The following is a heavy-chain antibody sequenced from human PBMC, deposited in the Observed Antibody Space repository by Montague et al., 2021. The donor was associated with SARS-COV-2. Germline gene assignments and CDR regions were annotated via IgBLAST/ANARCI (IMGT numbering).Heavy chain of an antibody. V-gene: IGHV4-4*07. D-gene: IGHD3-10*01. CDR1: GGSISSYY. Sequence: SETLSLTCTVSGGSISSYYWSWIRQPAGKGLEWIGRIYTSGTTNYNPSLSSRVTMSVDTSKNQFSLRLSSVTAADTAVYYCAGGSRIINFYNSGMDVWGQGTTVTVSS. J-gene: IGHJ6*02. CDR2: IYTSGTT. CDR3: AGGSRIINFYNSGMDV.